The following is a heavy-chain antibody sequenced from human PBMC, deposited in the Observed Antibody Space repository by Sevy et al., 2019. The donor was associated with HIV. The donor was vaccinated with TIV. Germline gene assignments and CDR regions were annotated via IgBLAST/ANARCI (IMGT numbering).Heavy chain of an antibody. CDR3: TRAVSLGIPYFEY. CDR2: IWYDGTNK. D-gene: IGHD7-27*01. Sequence: QLGGSLRLSCVASGFTFSDYGMHWVRQAPGKGLEWVAVIWYDGTNKKYADSVKGRFTISKDNSKNTLYLQMSSLRAEDTAVYYCTRAVSLGIPYFEYWGQGALVTVSS. J-gene: IGHJ4*02. CDR1: GFTFSDYG. V-gene: IGHV3-33*01.